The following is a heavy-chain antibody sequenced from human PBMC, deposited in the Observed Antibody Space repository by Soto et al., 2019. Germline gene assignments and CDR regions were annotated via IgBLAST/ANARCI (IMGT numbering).Heavy chain of an antibody. CDR3: ARDRWITPYASWFDP. V-gene: IGHV1-18*01. CDR1: GYTFTSYG. J-gene: IGHJ5*02. D-gene: IGHD1-20*01. CDR2: ISAYNGNT. Sequence: ASVKVSCKASGYTFTSYGISWVRQAPGQGLEWMGWISAYNGNTNYAQKLQGRVTMTTDTSTSTAYMELRSLRSDDTAVYYCARDRWITPYASWFDPWGQGTLVTVSS.